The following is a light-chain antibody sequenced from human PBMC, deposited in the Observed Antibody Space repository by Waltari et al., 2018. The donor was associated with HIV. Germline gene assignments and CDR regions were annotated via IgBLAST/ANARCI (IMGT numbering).Light chain of an antibody. CDR2: GKN. V-gene: IGLV3-19*01. CDR1: GLRNYY. J-gene: IGLJ2*01. CDR3: NSRDSSGNHGI. Sequence: SSELTQDPTVSVALGQTVTITCQGDGLRNYYGTWYQQRPGQAPIVVIYGKNNLPSGIPDRFSGSSPGDSTSLTITGAQAEDEADYHCNSRDSSGNHGIFGGGTKLTVL.